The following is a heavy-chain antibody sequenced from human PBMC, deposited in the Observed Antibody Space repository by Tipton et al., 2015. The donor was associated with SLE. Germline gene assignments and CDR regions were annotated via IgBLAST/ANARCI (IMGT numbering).Heavy chain of an antibody. Sequence: TLSLTCSVSGGSISSSPYYWAWISHPPGKGLEWIVSHYYSGTTYYNPSLKSRATISVDTYKNQFSLKLNSVTAADTAVYYCATDYSGFNWFDPWGQGTLGTVSS. CDR2: HYYSGTT. J-gene: IGHJ5*02. V-gene: IGHV4-39*07. D-gene: IGHD1-26*01. CDR3: ATDYSGFNWFDP. CDR1: GGSISSSPYY.